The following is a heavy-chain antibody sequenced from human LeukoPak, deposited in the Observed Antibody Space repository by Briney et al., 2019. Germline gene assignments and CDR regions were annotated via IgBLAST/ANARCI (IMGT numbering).Heavy chain of an antibody. CDR2: IYHSGST. J-gene: IGHJ5*02. Sequence: PSETLSLTCTVSGGSITNYYWSWIRQPPGKGLEWIGSIYHSGSTNYNASLKSRVTMSIDTSKNLFSLNLSPVTAADTAVYYCARLFYDSRGYYWFDPWGQGTLVTVSS. CDR3: ARLFYDSRGYYWFDP. D-gene: IGHD3-22*01. V-gene: IGHV4-59*08. CDR1: GGSITNYY.